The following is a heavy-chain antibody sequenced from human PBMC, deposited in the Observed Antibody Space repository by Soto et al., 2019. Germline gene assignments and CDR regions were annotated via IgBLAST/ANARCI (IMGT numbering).Heavy chain of an antibody. CDR3: TTAHDTVLVYAPTKPFYI. CDR1: DFTFNNAL. CDR2: IRGKADGETT. V-gene: IGHV3-15*07. Sequence: EVQLVEAGGGLVKPGGSLRLSCTASDFTFNNALMNWVRQSPWKGLEWVGRIRGKADGETTEYGAPVKGRFTISRDDSKNTVYLQMNSLKTEDTAVYYCTTAHDTVLVYAPTKPFYIWGQGTMVTVSS. D-gene: IGHD2-8*01. J-gene: IGHJ3*02.